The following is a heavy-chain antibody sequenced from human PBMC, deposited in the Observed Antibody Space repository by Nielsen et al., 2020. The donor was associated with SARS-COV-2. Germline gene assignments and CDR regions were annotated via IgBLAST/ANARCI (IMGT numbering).Heavy chain of an antibody. Sequence: SETLSLTCAVSGGSISTNEYYWSWIRQHPGKGLEWIGHIHYVGSTYYNPSLQGRVTMSVDTSENQFSLKLKSVTAADPAVYYCAKTHYYSWRRFDPWDQGTLVTVSS. D-gene: IGHD3-10*01. CDR1: GGSISTNEYY. CDR3: AKTHYYSWRRFDP. V-gene: IGHV4-31*11. J-gene: IGHJ5*02. CDR2: IHYVGST.